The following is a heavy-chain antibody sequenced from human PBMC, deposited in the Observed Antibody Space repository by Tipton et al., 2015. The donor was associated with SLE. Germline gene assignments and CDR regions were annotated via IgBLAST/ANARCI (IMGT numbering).Heavy chain of an antibody. CDR1: GFTFSYYA. J-gene: IGHJ6*02. V-gene: IGHV3-49*04. CDR3: TFSWAGVGLDA. CDR2: VRSEGFGGTT. Sequence: SLRLSCSASGFTFSYYAMSWVRQAPGKGLEWVGFVRSEGFGGTTDYAASVKGRFTISRDDSKSIAYLQMNSLEFEDTVMYYCTFSWAGVGLDAWGQMTTVIVS. D-gene: IGHD3-16*01.